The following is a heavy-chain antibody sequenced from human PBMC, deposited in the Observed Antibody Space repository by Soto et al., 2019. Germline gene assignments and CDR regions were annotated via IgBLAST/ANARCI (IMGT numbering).Heavy chain of an antibody. V-gene: IGHV4-30-2*01. Sequence: SETLSLTCAVSGASISSGGYSWTWIRQPPGKGREWIGYTHHSGTTHYNPSLKGRVTIAIDRSKNQFYLRLGSVTAADTAVYFCARGTYYYDSWGQGTLVTVSS. CDR1: GASISSGGYS. D-gene: IGHD3-22*01. CDR3: ARGTYYYDS. J-gene: IGHJ5*01. CDR2: THHSGTT.